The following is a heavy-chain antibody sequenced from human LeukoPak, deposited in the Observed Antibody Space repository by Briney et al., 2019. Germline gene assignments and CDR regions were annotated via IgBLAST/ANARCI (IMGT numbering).Heavy chain of an antibody. D-gene: IGHD2-2*01. CDR2: INPSGGST. J-gene: IGHJ4*02. CDR1: GYTFTSYY. CDR3: AGGQLHYCMSATCSSFDY. V-gene: IGHV1-46*01. Sequence: ASVKVSCKASGYTFTSYYMHWVRQAPGQGLEWMGIINPSGGSTSYAQKFQGRVTMTIDTSTSTAYMELRSLTSDDTAVYYCAGGQLHYCMSATCSSFDYWGQGALVIVSS.